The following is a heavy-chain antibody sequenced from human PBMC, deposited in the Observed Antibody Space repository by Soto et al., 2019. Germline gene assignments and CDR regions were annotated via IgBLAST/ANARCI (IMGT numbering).Heavy chain of an antibody. CDR2: INADYGNT. D-gene: IGHD2-8*01. V-gene: IGHV1-3*01. J-gene: IGHJ4*02. CDR3: AQDNGDDTLDF. Sequence: ASVKVSCKASGYTFSSYAMHWVRQAPGQRLEWMGWINADYGNTKSTQKFQDRVTISRDTSASTAYMELTSLRSEDTAVYYCAQDNGDDTLDFWGQGTLVTVSS. CDR1: GYTFSSYA.